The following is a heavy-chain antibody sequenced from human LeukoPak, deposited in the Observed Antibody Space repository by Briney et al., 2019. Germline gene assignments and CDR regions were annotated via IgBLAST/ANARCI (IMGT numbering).Heavy chain of an antibody. Sequence: GGSLRLSCAASGFTFSSYGMHWVRQAPGKGLEWVAVIWYDGSNKYYADSVKGRFPISRDNSKNTLYLQMNSLRAEDTAVYYCARDPMVRSAAGHTFDYWGQGTLVTVSS. CDR1: GFTFSSYG. V-gene: IGHV3-33*01. D-gene: IGHD6-13*01. CDR3: ARDPMVRSAAGHTFDY. J-gene: IGHJ4*02. CDR2: IWYDGSNK.